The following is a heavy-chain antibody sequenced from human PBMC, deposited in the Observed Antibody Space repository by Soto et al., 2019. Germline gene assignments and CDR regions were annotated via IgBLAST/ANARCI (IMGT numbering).Heavy chain of an antibody. CDR1: EGKIGGHG. CDR3: AKFYCSDASCFVRDAFDI. Sequence: GRPIRVSRRAAEGKIGGHGIHRVRQKTGKGLEWVAVISYDGSNKYFADSVKGRFTISRDNSKTTLFLQMNSLRAEDTAVYYCAKFYCSDASCFVRDAFDIWGIGTMVTVSS. V-gene: IGHV3-30*18. D-gene: IGHD2-15*01. CDR2: ISYDGSNK. J-gene: IGHJ3*02.